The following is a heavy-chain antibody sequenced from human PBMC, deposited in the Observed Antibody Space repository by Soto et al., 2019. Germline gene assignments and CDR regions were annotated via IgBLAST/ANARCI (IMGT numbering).Heavy chain of an antibody. V-gene: IGHV4-34*01. CDR2: INHSGST. CDR3: ARYSSSPVRYFDY. Sequence: SETLSLTCAVYGGSFSGYYWSWIRQPPGKGLEWIGEINHSGSTNYNPSLKSRVTISVDTSKNQFSLKLSSVTAADTAVYYCARYSSSPVRYFDYWGQGTLVTVSS. D-gene: IGHD6-6*01. CDR1: GGSFSGYY. J-gene: IGHJ4*02.